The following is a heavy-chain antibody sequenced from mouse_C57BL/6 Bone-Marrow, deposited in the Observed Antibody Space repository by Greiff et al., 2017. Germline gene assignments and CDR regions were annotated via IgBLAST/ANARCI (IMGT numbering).Heavy chain of an antibody. CDR1: GYTFTSYW. Sequence: QVQLQQPGTELVKPGASVKLSCKASGYTFTSYWMHWVKQRPIQGLEWIGNIDPSDSETHYNQTFKDKATLTVDKSSSTAYMQLSSLTSEDSAVYYCARPPEDYDAGPYAMDYWGQGTSVTVSS. V-gene: IGHV1-52*01. D-gene: IGHD2-4*01. J-gene: IGHJ4*01. CDR3: ARPPEDYDAGPYAMDY. CDR2: IDPSDSET.